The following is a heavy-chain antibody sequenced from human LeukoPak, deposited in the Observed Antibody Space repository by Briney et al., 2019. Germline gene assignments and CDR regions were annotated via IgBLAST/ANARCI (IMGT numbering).Heavy chain of an antibody. CDR1: GGSFSGYY. D-gene: IGHD3-10*01. CDR2: INHSGST. Sequence: SETLSLTCAVYGGSFSGYYWSWIRQPPGKGLEWIGEINHSGSTNYNPSLKSRVTISVDTSKNQFSLKLSSVTAADTAVYYCARLPAYYYGSGTLLGFDPWGQGTLVTVSS. V-gene: IGHV4-34*01. J-gene: IGHJ5*02. CDR3: ARLPAYYYGSGTLLGFDP.